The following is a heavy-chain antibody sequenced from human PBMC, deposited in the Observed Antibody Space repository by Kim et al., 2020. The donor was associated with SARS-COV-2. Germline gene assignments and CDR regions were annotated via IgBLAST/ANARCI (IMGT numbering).Heavy chain of an antibody. J-gene: IGHJ4*02. CDR2: T. Sequence: TNYNPSLKSRVTISVDTSKNQFSLKLSSVTAADTAVYYCARGGGDWSFDYWGQGTLVTVSS. CDR3: ARGGGDWSFDY. V-gene: IGHV4-34*01. D-gene: IGHD2-21*02.